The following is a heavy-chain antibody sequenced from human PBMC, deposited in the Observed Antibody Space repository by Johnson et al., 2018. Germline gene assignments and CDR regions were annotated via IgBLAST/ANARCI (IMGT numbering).Heavy chain of an antibody. J-gene: IGHJ1*01. D-gene: IGHD3-22*01. CDR2: IYYSGNT. V-gene: IGHV4-39*07. Sequence: QVQLQESGPGLVKPSETLSLTCTVSGGSISSTIYYWAWIRQPPGKGLEWIGNIYYSGNTYYNPSLKSRVTISVDTSKNQFSLRLSSVTAADTAVYYCARHYCDSCGTYFQYWGQGTLVTVSS. CDR1: GGSISSTIYY. CDR3: ARHYCDSCGTYFQY.